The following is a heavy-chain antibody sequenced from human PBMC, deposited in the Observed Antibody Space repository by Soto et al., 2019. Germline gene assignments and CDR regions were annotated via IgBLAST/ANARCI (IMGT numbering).Heavy chain of an antibody. CDR2: ISYEGRYT. Sequence: PGGSLRLSCVGSGFTFNNYGIHWVRQAPGKGLEWVAVISYEGRYTSSGDSVQGRFTISRDNSKNTVYLQMNSLRAEDTAVYYCARDGYCSGGSCYSVPVFDYWGPGILVTVSS. CDR3: ARDGYCSGGSCYSVPVFDY. J-gene: IGHJ4*02. CDR1: GFTFNNYG. D-gene: IGHD2-15*01. V-gene: IGHV3-30*03.